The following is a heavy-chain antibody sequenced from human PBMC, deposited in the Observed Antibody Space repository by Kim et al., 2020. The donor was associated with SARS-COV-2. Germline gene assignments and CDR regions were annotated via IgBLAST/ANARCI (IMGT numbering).Heavy chain of an antibody. CDR2: ISSSSSYI. D-gene: IGHD6-19*01. J-gene: IGHJ4*02. CDR3: ARDGGLVIAVAGTKEIDY. Sequence: GGSLRLSCAASGFTFSSYSMNWVRQAPGKGLEWVSSISSSSSYIYYADSVKGRFTISRDNAKNSLYLQMNSLRAEDTAVYYCARDGGLVIAVAGTKEIDYWGQGTLVTVSS. CDR1: GFTFSSYS. V-gene: IGHV3-21*01.